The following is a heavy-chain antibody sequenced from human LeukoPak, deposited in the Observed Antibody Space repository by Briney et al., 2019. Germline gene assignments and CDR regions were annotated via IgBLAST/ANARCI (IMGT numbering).Heavy chain of an antibody. CDR2: MNPNSGNT. D-gene: IGHD4-11*01. CDR1: GYTFTSYD. V-gene: IGHV1-8*03. CDR3: ARMTNDAFDI. Sequence: ASVKVSCKASGYTFTSYDINWVRQATGQGLEWMGWMNPNSGNTGYAQKLQGRVTITRNTSISTAYMELSSLRSEDTAVYYCARMTNDAFDIWGQGTMVTVSS. J-gene: IGHJ3*02.